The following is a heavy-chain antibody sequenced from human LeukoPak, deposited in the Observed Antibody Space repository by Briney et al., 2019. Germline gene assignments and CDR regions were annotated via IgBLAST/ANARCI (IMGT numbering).Heavy chain of an antibody. CDR3: AAPAAGTGRGFQH. V-gene: IGHV4-34*01. Sequence: SETLSLTCAVYGGSFSGYYWSWIRQPPGKGLEWIGEINHSGSTNYNPSLKSRVTISVDTFKNQFSLKLSSVTAADTAVYYCAAPAAGTGRGFQHWGQGTLVTVSS. D-gene: IGHD6-13*01. J-gene: IGHJ1*01. CDR2: INHSGST. CDR1: GGSFSGYY.